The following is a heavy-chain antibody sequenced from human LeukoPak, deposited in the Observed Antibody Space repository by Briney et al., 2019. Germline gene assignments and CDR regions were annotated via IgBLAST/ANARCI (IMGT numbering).Heavy chain of an antibody. CDR1: GGSISSYY. CDR2: INHSGST. CDR3: ASHAYGDYVFDY. Sequence: SETLSLTCTVSGGSISSYYWSWIRQPPGKGLEWIGEINHSGSTNYNPSLKSRVTISVDTSKNQFSLKLSSVTAADTAVYYCASHAYGDYVFDYWGQGTLVTVSS. J-gene: IGHJ4*02. D-gene: IGHD4-17*01. V-gene: IGHV4-34*01.